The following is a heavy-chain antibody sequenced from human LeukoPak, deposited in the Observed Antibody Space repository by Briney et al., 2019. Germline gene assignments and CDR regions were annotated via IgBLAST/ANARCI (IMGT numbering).Heavy chain of an antibody. CDR2: ISSSSSYI. V-gene: IGHV3-21*04. CDR3: AKLDSYGFATAYYFDY. J-gene: IGHJ4*02. Sequence: GGSLRLSCAASGFTFSSYSMNWVRQAPGKGLEWVSSISSSSSYIYYADSVKGRFTISRDNAKNSLYLQMNSLRAEDTAVYYCAKLDSYGFATAYYFDYWGQGTLVTVSS. D-gene: IGHD5-18*01. CDR1: GFTFSSYS.